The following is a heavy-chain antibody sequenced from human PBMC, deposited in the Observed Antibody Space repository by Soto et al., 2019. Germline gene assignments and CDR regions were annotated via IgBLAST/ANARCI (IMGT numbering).Heavy chain of an antibody. Sequence: GGSLRLSCAASGFTFSSYEMNWVRQAPGKGLEWVSYISSSGSTIYYADSVKGRFTISRDNAKNSLYLQMNSLRAEDTAVYYCARDVAYGSANYWGQGTLVTVSS. CDR2: ISSSGSTI. J-gene: IGHJ4*02. CDR3: ARDVAYGSANY. D-gene: IGHD2-21*01. CDR1: GFTFSSYE. V-gene: IGHV3-48*03.